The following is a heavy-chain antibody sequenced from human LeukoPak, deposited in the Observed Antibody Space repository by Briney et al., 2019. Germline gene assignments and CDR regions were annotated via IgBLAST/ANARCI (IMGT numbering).Heavy chain of an antibody. CDR1: GFTFSSYA. Sequence: PGGSLRLSCSASGFTFSSYAMHWVRQAPGKGLEYVSAISSNGGSTYYADSVKGRFTISRDNSKNTLYLQMSSLRAEDTAVYYCVKMFYYYGSGRSEAEDVWGQGTTVTVFS. J-gene: IGHJ6*02. V-gene: IGHV3-64D*06. CDR3: VKMFYYYGSGRSEAEDV. CDR2: ISSNGGST. D-gene: IGHD3-10*01.